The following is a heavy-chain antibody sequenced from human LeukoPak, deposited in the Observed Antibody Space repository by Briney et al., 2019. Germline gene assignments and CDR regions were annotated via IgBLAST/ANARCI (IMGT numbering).Heavy chain of an antibody. CDR3: AKDSVYYDSSGCNY. CDR1: GFTFSSYG. J-gene: IGHJ4*02. Sequence: GRSLRLSCAASGFTFSSYGMHWVRHAPGKGLEWVAVISYDGSNKYYADSVKGRFTISRDNSKSTLYLQMNSLRAEDTAVYYCAKDSVYYDSSGCNYWGQGTLVTVSS. V-gene: IGHV3-30*18. D-gene: IGHD3-22*01. CDR2: ISYDGSNK.